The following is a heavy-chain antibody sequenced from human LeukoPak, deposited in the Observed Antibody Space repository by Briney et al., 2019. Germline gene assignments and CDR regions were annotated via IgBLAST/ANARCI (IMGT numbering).Heavy chain of an antibody. D-gene: IGHD6-6*01. CDR1: GFTFDDYA. CDR3: AREKLYSSSSDY. Sequence: GRSLRLSCAASGFTFDDYAMHWVRQAPGKGLEWVSGISWNSGSIGYADSVKGRFTISRDNAKNSLYLQMNSLRAEDTAVYYCAREKLYSSSSDYWGQGTLVTVSS. V-gene: IGHV3-9*01. CDR2: ISWNSGSI. J-gene: IGHJ4*02.